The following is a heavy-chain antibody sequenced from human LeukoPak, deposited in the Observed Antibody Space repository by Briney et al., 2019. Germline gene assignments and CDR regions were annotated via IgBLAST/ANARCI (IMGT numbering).Heavy chain of an antibody. CDR1: GGSISSYY. D-gene: IGHD2-21*01. J-gene: IGHJ5*02. CDR2: IYYSGST. CDR3: ARCGGDCYRGRNWFDP. V-gene: IGHV4-59*01. Sequence: KASETLSLTCTVSGGSISSYYWSWIRQPPGKGLEWIGYIYYSGSTNYNPSLKSRVTISVDTSKNQFSLKLSSVTAADTAVYYCARCGGDCYRGRNWFDPWGQGTLVTVSS.